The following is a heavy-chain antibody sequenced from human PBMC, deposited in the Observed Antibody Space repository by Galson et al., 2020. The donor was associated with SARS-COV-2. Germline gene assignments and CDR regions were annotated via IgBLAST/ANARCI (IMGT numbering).Heavy chain of an antibody. D-gene: IGHD6-19*01. CDR2: INTNTGNP. CDR1: GYTFTSYA. V-gene: IGHV7-4-1*02. J-gene: IGHJ4*02. Sequence: ASVKVSCKASGYTFTSYAMNWVRQAPGQGLEWMGWINTNTGNPTYAQGFTGRFVFSLDTSVSTAYLQISSLKAEDTAVYYCATLHQPSIAVATFDYWGQGTLVTVSS. CDR3: ATLHQPSIAVATFDY.